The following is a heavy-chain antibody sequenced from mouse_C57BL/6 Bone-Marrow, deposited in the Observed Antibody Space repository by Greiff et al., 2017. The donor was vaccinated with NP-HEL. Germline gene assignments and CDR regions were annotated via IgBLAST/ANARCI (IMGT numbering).Heavy chain of an antibody. D-gene: IGHD2-1*01. J-gene: IGHJ2*01. CDR3: TTGGNYYYFDY. CDR2: IDPEDGDT. V-gene: IGHV14-1*01. CDR1: GFNIKDYY. Sequence: VHVRQSGAELVRPGASVKLSCTASGFNIKDYYMHWVKQRPEQGLEWIGRIDPEDGDTEYAPKFQGKATMTADTSSNTAYLQLSSLTSEDTAVYYCTTGGNYYYFDYWGQGTTLTVSS.